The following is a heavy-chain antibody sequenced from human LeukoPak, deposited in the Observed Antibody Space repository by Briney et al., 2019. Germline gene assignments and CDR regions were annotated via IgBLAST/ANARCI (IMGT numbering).Heavy chain of an antibody. D-gene: IGHD3-16*01. CDR3: AGGSGAFDV. CDR1: GFTLSSNY. CDR2: IDGGGRT. J-gene: IGHJ3*01. V-gene: IGHV3-53*01. Sequence: GGSLRLSCAASGFTLSSNYMSWVRQAPGKGLEWLSVIDGGGRTYYADSVKGRFIISRDSFENTLYLQVNSLRADDTALYYCAGGSGAFDVWGQGTLVTISS.